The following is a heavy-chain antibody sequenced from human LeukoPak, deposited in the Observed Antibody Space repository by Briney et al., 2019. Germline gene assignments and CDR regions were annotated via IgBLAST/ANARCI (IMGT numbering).Heavy chain of an antibody. Sequence: ASETLSLTCTVSGGSISSYYWSWIRQPPGKGLEWIGYIYYSGSTNYNPSLKSRVTMSVDTSKNQFSLKLSSVTAADTAVYYCARDKSSWGSHFDYWGQGTLVTVSS. CDR3: ARDKSSWGSHFDY. CDR2: IYYSGST. D-gene: IGHD6-13*01. CDR1: GGSISSYY. J-gene: IGHJ4*02. V-gene: IGHV4-59*12.